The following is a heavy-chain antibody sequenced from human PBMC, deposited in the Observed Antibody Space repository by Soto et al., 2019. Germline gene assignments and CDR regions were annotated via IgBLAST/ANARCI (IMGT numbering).Heavy chain of an antibody. D-gene: IGHD3-22*01. Sequence: GGSLRLSCAASGFTFSGSAMHWVRQASGKGLEWVGRIRSKANSYATAYAASGKGRFTISRDDSKNTAYLQMNSLKTEDTAVYYCTRHTDTYYYDSSGTFRYYYYGMDVWGQGTTVTVSS. CDR3: TRHTDTYYYDSSGTFRYYYYGMDV. V-gene: IGHV3-73*01. J-gene: IGHJ6*02. CDR1: GFTFSGSA. CDR2: IRSKANSYAT.